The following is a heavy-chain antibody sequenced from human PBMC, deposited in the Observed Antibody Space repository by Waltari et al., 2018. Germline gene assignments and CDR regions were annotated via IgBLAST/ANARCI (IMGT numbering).Heavy chain of an antibody. CDR1: GFTFSSYG. V-gene: IGHV3-23*01. Sequence: EVQLLESGGGLVQPGGSLRLSCAASGFTFSSYGMSWVRQAPGKGPGWFSAISGGSDYIYYADSVRGRFTISRDNSKNTLYLQMSSLKAEDTAVYYCAKGGVVTAWDEYWGQGTLVTVSS. D-gene: IGHD2-21*02. J-gene: IGHJ4*02. CDR3: AKGGVVTAWDEY. CDR2: ISGGSDYI.